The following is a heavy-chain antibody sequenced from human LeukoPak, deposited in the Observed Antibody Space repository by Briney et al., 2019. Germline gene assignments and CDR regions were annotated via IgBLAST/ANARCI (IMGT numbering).Heavy chain of an antibody. Sequence: SETLSLTCSVSGGSISSYYWSWIRQPPGKGLEWIGEINHSGSTNYNPSLKSRVTISVDTSKNQFSLKLSSVTAADTAVYYCARPGGFGDQNWFDPWGQGTLVTVSS. CDR1: GGSISSYY. CDR2: INHSGST. CDR3: ARPGGFGDQNWFDP. D-gene: IGHD3-10*01. V-gene: IGHV4-34*01. J-gene: IGHJ5*02.